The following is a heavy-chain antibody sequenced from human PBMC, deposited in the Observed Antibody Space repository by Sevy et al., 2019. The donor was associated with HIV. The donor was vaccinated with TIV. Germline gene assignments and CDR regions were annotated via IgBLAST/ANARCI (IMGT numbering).Heavy chain of an antibody. V-gene: IGHV3-49*03. CDR1: EFTFGDYA. CDR3: TRDFGIEILGEAKRPRYYYGMDV. CDR2: IRSKVYGGTT. Sequence: GGSLRLSCTASEFTFGDYAMSWFRQAPGKGLEWVGFIRSKVYGGTTDYAASVKGRFIISRDDSKTIAYLQMNSLKTEDTAMYYCTRDFGIEILGEAKRPRYYYGMDVWGQGTPVTVSS. J-gene: IGHJ6*02. D-gene: IGHD3-3*01.